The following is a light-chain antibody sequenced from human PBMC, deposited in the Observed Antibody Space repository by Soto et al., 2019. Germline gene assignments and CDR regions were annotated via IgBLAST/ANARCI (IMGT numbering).Light chain of an antibody. V-gene: IGLV2-8*01. CDR2: EVN. CDR1: SSDVGGYDY. CDR3: SSYAGANNLGVV. J-gene: IGLJ2*01. Sequence: QSVLTQPPSASGSPGQSVIISCTGTSSDVGGYDYVSWYQQYPGKAPKLMIYEVNKRPSGVPDRFSGSKSGNTASLTVSGLQAEDEADYYCSSYAGANNLGVVFGGGTKLTVL.